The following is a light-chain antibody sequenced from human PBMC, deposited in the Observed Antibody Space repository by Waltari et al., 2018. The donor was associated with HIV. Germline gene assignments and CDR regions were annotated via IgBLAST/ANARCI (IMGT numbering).Light chain of an antibody. V-gene: IGKV4-1*01. CDR2: WAS. Sequence: DVVMTQSPDALVGSLGERVTINCKSSQRRLSNSTKKNYLAWYQQRPGQPPKLLVYWASSRESRAPAGLSGSWSGTEFTLTTTNRRAEDAAIYYCQQYYRTPPAFGQGTKVEI. CDR3: QQYYRTPPA. CDR1: QRRLSNSTKKNY. J-gene: IGKJ1*01.